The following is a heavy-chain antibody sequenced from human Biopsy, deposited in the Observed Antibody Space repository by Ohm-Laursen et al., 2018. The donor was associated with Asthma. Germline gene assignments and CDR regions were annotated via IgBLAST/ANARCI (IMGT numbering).Heavy chain of an antibody. J-gene: IGHJ4*02. V-gene: IGHV4-59*01. CDR2: IHYSGIT. CDR3: AGFCSGGNCPDH. D-gene: IGHD2-15*01. Sequence: SETLSLLCTVSVVSIRSYYWTWIRQPPGKGLEWSGNIHYSGITYSNTSLKSRVTISVETSKKQILLRLGSVIAADTAVYCCAGFCSGGNCPDHWGQGTLVTVSS. CDR1: VVSIRSYY.